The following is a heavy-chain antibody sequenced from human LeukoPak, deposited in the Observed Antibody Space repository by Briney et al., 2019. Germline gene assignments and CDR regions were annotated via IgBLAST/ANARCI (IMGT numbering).Heavy chain of an antibody. J-gene: IGHJ6*03. D-gene: IGHD3-3*01. CDR1: GGSISSGDYY. V-gene: IGHV4-30-4*08. CDR3: ARVAVDFWSGYYTDNYYYYYYMDV. Sequence: PSQTLSLTCTVSGGSISSGDYYWSWIRQTPGKGLEWIGYIYYSGSTYYNPSLKSRVTISVDTSKNQFSLKLSSVTAADTAVYYCARVAVDFWSGYYTDNYYYYYYMDVWGKGTTVTVSS. CDR2: IYYSGST.